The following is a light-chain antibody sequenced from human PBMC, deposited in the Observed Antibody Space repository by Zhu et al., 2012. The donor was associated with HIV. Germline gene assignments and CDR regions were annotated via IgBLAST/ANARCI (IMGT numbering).Light chain of an antibody. Sequence: EIVLTQSPATLSLSPGQRVTLSCRASQSINSDLAWYQQKPGQAPRLLIYDTSKRATGIPARFSGSGSGTDFTLTISSLEPEDFALYYCQQRSSWPLTFGGGTKVEIK. CDR2: DTS. CDR3: QQRSSWPLT. CDR1: QSINSD. J-gene: IGKJ4*01. V-gene: IGKV3-11*01.